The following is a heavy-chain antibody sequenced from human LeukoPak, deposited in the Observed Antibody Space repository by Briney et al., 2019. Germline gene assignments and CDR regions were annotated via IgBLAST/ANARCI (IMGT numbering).Heavy chain of an antibody. J-gene: IGHJ3*02. D-gene: IGHD3-22*01. Sequence: ASVKVSCKASGYTFTSYDINWVRQATGQGLEWMGWMNPNSGNTGYAQKFQGRVTMTRNTSISTAYMELSSLRSEDTALYYCAREEEQYYYDSSGSAFDIWGQGTMVTVSS. CDR3: AREEEQYYYDSSGSAFDI. CDR2: MNPNSGNT. V-gene: IGHV1-8*01. CDR1: GYTFTSYD.